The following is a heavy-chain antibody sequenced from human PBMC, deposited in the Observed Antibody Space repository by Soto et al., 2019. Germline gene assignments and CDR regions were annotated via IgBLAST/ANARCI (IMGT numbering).Heavy chain of an antibody. CDR2: IKSKTDGGTI. CDR1: GFTCSNAW. D-gene: IGHD5-12*01. J-gene: IGHJ4*02. CDR3: NTAHPRGPDY. V-gene: IGHV3-15*01. Sequence: GSLRLSCAASGFTCSNAWMNWVRQAPGKGLEWVGLIKSKTDGGTIDYPAPVKGRFIISRDDSRNTLYLQMNSLKTEDTAVYYCNTAHPRGPDYWGQGTQVTVSS.